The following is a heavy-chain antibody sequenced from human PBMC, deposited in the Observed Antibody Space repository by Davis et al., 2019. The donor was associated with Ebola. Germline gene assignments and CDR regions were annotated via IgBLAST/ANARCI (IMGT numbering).Heavy chain of an antibody. CDR1: GNSFASHW. Sequence: GESLKISCKDSGNSFASHWIVWVRQLPGKGLECMGIIFPGDSDTRYSPSFQGKVTISADKSISTAYLQWSSLKASDTAMYYCARGTDGYNPGGYFDSWGQGTLVTVSS. CDR2: IFPGDSDT. J-gene: IGHJ4*02. V-gene: IGHV5-51*01. D-gene: IGHD5-24*01. CDR3: ARGTDGYNPGGYFDS.